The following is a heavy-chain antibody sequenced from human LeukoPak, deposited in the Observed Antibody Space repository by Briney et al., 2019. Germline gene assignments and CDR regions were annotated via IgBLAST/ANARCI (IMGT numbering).Heavy chain of an antibody. CDR3: ARLSFGPYYYYYMDV. CDR1: GGSISSSSYY. D-gene: IGHD3-10*01. Sequence: SETLSLTCTVSGGSISSSSYYWGWLRQPPGKGLEWIVSIYYSGSTYYNPSLKSRVTISVDTSKNQFSLKLSSVTAADTAVYYCARLSFGPYYYYYMDVWGKGTTVTVSS. J-gene: IGHJ6*03. CDR2: IYYSGST. V-gene: IGHV4-39*01.